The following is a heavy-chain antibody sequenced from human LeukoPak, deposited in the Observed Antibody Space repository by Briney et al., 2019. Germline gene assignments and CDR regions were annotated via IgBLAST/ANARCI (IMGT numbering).Heavy chain of an antibody. Sequence: PGGSLRLSCAASEFTFSDYYMSWIRQAPGKGLEWVSYISSSSSYTNHADSVKGRFTISRDNAKNSLYLQMNSLRAEDTAVYFCASLSRGYSYYFDYWGQGALVTVSS. CDR3: ASLSRGYSYYFDY. CDR2: ISSSSSYT. V-gene: IGHV3-11*06. D-gene: IGHD1-1*01. CDR1: EFTFSDYY. J-gene: IGHJ4*02.